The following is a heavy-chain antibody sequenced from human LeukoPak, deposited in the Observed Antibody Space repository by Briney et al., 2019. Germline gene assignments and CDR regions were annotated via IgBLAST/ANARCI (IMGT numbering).Heavy chain of an antibody. D-gene: IGHD3-10*01. CDR2: IRSKAYGGTT. J-gene: IGHJ6*02. Sequence: GGSLRLSCTASGFTFGDYAMGWVRQAPGKGLEWVGFIRSKAYGGTTEYAASVKGRFTISRDDSKSIAYLQMNSLKTEDTAVYYCTRVIKPYYYYGMDVWGQGTTVTVSS. CDR3: TRVIKPYYYYGMDV. V-gene: IGHV3-49*04. CDR1: GFTFGDYA.